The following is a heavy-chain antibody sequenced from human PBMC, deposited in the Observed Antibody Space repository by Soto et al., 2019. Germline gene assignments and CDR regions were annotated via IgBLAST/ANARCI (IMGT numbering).Heavy chain of an antibody. CDR2: IYHSGST. D-gene: IGHD6-19*01. J-gene: IGHJ4*02. V-gene: IGHV4-4*02. CDR3: AGKYSSGWWYFDY. Sequence: PSETLSLTCAVSGGSISSSKWWSWVRQPPGKGLEWIGEIYHSGSTNYNPSLKSRVTISVDKSKNQFSLKLSSVTAADTAVYYCAGKYSSGWWYFDYWGRGTLVTVSS. CDR1: GGSISSSKW.